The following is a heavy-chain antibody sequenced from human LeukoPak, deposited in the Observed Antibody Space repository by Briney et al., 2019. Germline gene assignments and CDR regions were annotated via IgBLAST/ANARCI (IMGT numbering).Heavy chain of an antibody. Sequence: SETLSLTCAVSGGSISAYYWSWIRQPPGKGLEWIGYIYFSGNIEYNPSLKSRVNISIEASKNQFSLNLSSVTAADTAVYYCARAPTLYYFDYWGQGTLVTVSS. CDR3: ARAPTLYYFDY. V-gene: IGHV4-59*01. J-gene: IGHJ4*02. CDR1: GGSISAYY. CDR2: IYFSGNI.